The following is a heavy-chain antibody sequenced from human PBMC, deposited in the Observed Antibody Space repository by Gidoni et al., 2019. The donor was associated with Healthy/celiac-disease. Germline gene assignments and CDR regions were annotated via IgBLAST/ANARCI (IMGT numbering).Heavy chain of an antibody. V-gene: IGHV4-38-2*01. Sequence: QVQLQESGPGLVKPSETLSLTCAVSGSSISSGYYWGWIRQPPGKGLEWIGSIYPSGSTYYNPSLKSRVTISVDTSKNQFSLKLSSVTAADTAVYYCARAGSSGWYTSDGAFDIWGQGTMVTVSS. CDR1: GSSISSGYY. J-gene: IGHJ3*02. CDR3: ARAGSSGWYTSDGAFDI. CDR2: IYPSGST. D-gene: IGHD6-19*01.